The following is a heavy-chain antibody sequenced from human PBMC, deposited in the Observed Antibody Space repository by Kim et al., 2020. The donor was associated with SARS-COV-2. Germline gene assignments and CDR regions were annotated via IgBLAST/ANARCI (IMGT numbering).Heavy chain of an antibody. D-gene: IGHD2-2*01. CDR2: INHSGST. CDR3: ARGYQLPSRY. J-gene: IGHJ4*02. CDR1: GGSFSGYY. V-gene: IGHV4-34*01. Sequence: SETLSLTCAVYGGSFSGYYWSWIRQPPGKGLEWIGEINHSGSTNYNPSLKSRVTISVDTSKNQFSLKLSSVTAADTAVYYCARGYQLPSRYWGQGTLVTVSS.